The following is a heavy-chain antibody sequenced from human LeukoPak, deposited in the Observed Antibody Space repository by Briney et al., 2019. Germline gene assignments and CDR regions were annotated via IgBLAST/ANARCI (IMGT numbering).Heavy chain of an antibody. Sequence: PGGSLRLSCAASGFTFSDYYMSWLRQAPGKGLEWVSYISSSGSTIYYADSVKGRFTISRDNAKNSLYLQMNSLRAEDTAVYYCARADYGGNSGWFDPWGQGTLVTVSS. CDR1: GFTFSDYY. CDR3: ARADYGGNSGWFDP. D-gene: IGHD4-23*01. V-gene: IGHV3-11*04. CDR2: ISSSGSTI. J-gene: IGHJ5*02.